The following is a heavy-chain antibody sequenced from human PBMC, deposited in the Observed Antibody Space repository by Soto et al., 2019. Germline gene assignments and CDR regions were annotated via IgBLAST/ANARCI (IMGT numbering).Heavy chain of an antibody. J-gene: IGHJ5*02. CDR2: IWYDGSNK. CDR3: ARELTADNNWFDP. CDR1: GFTFSSYG. V-gene: IGHV3-33*01. Sequence: GGSLRLSCAASGFTFSSYGMHWVRQAPGKGLEWVAVIWYDGSNKYYADSVKGRFTISRDNSKNTLYLQMNSLRAEDTAVYYCARELTADNNWFDPWGQGTLVTVSS.